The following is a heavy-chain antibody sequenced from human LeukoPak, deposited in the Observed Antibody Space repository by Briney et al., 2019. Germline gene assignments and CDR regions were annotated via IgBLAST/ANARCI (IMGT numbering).Heavy chain of an antibody. CDR1: GFTFSKYN. CDR3: ARWGRYDSSGYFDY. Sequence: GGSLRLSCAASGFTFSKYNMNWIRQAPGKGLEWVSYITGSSSTIYYGASVKGRFTISRDNAKDSLYLQMDSLSAEDTAVYYCARWGRYDSSGYFDYWGQGTLVTVSS. V-gene: IGHV3-48*01. D-gene: IGHD3-22*01. CDR2: ITGSSSTI. J-gene: IGHJ4*02.